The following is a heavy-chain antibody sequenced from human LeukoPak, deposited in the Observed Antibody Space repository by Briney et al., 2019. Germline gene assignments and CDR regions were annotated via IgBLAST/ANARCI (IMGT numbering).Heavy chain of an antibody. CDR3: ASMSSTSSGVDY. V-gene: IGHV1-69*05. J-gene: IGHJ4*02. Sequence: ASVKVSCKASGGTFSSYAISWVRQAPGQGLEWMVGIIPVFGTANYAQKFQGRVTITTDESTSTAYMELSRLRSDDTAVYYCASMSSTSSGVDYWGQRTLVTVSS. CDR1: GGTFSSYA. CDR2: IIPVFGTA. D-gene: IGHD2-2*01.